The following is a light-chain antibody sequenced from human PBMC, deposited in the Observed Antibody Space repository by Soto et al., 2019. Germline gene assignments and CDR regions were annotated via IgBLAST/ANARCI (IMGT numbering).Light chain of an antibody. Sequence: EIVLTQSPGTLSLSPGERATLSCRASQSVSSSYLAWYPQKPGQAPRLLIYGASSRATGIPDRFSGSGSGTDFTLTISRLEPEDFAVYYCQQRSTFTFGGGTKVDIK. CDR2: GAS. J-gene: IGKJ4*01. CDR1: QSVSSSY. CDR3: QQRSTFT. V-gene: IGKV3D-20*02.